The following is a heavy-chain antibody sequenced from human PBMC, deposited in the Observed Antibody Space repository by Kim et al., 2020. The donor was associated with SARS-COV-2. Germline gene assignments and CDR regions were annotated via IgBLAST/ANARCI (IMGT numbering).Heavy chain of an antibody. Sequence: SETLSLTCTVSGGSMNTYYWSWIRQPPGKGLEWIGYIYYTGSTKYNPSLKSRVTISLDTSRKQFSLKMNLTAADTAVYYCVASHGATEFDSWGQGTLVTVSS. D-gene: IGHD1-26*01. J-gene: IGHJ4*02. CDR1: GGSMNTYY. CDR3: VASHGATEFDS. CDR2: IYYTGST. V-gene: IGHV4-59*01.